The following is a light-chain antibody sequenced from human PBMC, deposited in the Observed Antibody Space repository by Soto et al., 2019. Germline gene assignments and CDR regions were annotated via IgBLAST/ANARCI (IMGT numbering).Light chain of an antibody. CDR1: QSIRSW. CDR3: QQYNSYSQT. V-gene: IGKV1-5*01. J-gene: IGKJ1*01. CDR2: DAS. Sequence: DIQMTQSPSTLSASVGDRVTITCRASQSIRSWLAWYQQKPGKAPKLLIYDASSFESGVPSRFSGSGSGTEFTLTISSLQPDDFATYYCQQYNSYSQTFGQGTKVEIK.